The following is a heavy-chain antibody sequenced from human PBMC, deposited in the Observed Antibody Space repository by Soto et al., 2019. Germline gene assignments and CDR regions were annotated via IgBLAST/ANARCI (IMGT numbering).Heavy chain of an antibody. CDR3: ASVSIAAHPDYYYYMDV. CDR2: IIVILGIA. CDR1: GCTFTSSA. D-gene: IGHD6-6*01. J-gene: IGHJ6*03. V-gene: IGHV1-69*10. Sequence: ASVKVSCKDSGCTFTSSAVQWVRQARGQCLEWMGWIIVILGIANYVQKFQGRVTITADKSTSTAYMELSSVRSEDTAVYYCASVSIAAHPDYYYYMDVWGKGTTVTVSS.